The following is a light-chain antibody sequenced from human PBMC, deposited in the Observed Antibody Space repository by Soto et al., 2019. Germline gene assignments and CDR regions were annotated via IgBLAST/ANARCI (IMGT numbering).Light chain of an antibody. CDR1: QSVSSNY. CDR2: GAS. CDR3: QQYGGSPRT. J-gene: IGKJ1*01. Sequence: EIVLTQSPGTLSLSPGERATLSCRASQSVSSNYLAWYQQKPGQAPRLLIYGASSRATGIPDRFSGSGSGIDFTLTISRLEPEDFAVYYSQQYGGSPRTFGQGTKV. V-gene: IGKV3-20*01.